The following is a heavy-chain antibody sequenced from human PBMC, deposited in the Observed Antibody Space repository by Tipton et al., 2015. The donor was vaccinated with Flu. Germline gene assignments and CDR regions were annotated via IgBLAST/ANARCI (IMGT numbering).Heavy chain of an antibody. CDR1: GLNASDNY. D-gene: IGHD2-21*02. V-gene: IGHV3-53*01. CDR3: VRDPGDSRLDV. J-gene: IGHJ1*01. CDR2: IFTGGKT. Sequence: SLRLSCVASGLNASDNYMSWVRQGPGKGLGWLAIIFTGGKTYYADSVRGRFIISRDISKNTVYLQMRSLRVEDMAIYYCVRDPGDSRLDVWGQGTLVTVSS.